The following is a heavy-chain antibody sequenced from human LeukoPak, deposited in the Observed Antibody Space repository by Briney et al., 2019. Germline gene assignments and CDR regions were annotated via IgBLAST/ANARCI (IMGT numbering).Heavy chain of an antibody. J-gene: IGHJ4*02. CDR2: ISLSGLT. V-gene: IGHV4-4*02. CDR3: SRESGAFSPFGY. CDR1: GGSITSTNW. Sequence: PSETLSLTCGVSGGSITSTNWWSWVRQPPGQGLEWIGEISLSGLTNYNPSLKSRVTMSLDKSKNHLSLNLTSVTAADTAVYYCSRESGAFSPFGYWGQGTLVTVSS. D-gene: IGHD1-26*01.